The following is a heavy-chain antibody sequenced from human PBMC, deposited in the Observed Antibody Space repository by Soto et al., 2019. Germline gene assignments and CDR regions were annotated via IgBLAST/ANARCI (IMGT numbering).Heavy chain of an antibody. CDR3: ARARLRAVYAFDI. CDR2: IYYSGST. D-gene: IGHD5-12*01. CDR1: GGSVVSGAYY. V-gene: IGHV4-31*03. Sequence: PSETLSLTCTVSGGSVVSGAYYCAWIRQRPGKGLEWIGYIYYSGSTYYSPSLKSRLSISLDTSKNQFSLRLSSVTAADTAMYYCARARLRAVYAFDIWGQGTMVTVS. J-gene: IGHJ3*02.